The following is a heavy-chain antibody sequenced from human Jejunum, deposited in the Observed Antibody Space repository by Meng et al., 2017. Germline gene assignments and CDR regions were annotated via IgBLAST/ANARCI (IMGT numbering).Heavy chain of an antibody. D-gene: IGHD1-26*01. Sequence: QIQLQQSGPGPVKPSQTLPTTCAISGDSVSSNSAGWNWIRQSPSRGLEWLGRTYYRSKWYIDYAVSVKSRIPINPDTSKNQFSLHLNSVTPEDTALYYCAGGGLVRSTRGYFDYWGQGTLVTVSS. CDR3: AGGGLVRSTRGYFDY. CDR1: GDSVSSNSAG. J-gene: IGHJ4*02. V-gene: IGHV6-1*01. CDR2: TYYRSKWYI.